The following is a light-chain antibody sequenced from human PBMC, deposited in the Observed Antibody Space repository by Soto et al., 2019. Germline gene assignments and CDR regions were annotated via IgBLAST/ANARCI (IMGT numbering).Light chain of an antibody. Sequence: EIVLTQSPGTLSLSPGERVTLSCRASQSVSSSYLAWYQQSPGQAPRLLIYGASSRATGIPDRFSGSGSGTDFTLTISRLEPEDCAVYYCQQYGSSPFTFGPGTKVHIK. CDR3: QQYGSSPFT. J-gene: IGKJ3*01. CDR2: GAS. V-gene: IGKV3-20*01. CDR1: QSVSSSY.